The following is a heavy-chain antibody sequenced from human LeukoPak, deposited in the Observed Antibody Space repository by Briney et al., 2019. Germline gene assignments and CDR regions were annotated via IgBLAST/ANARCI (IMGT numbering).Heavy chain of an antibody. V-gene: IGHV4-59*05. CDR3: AALYGMDV. CDR2: IYYSGRT. CDR1: GGSFSGYY. Sequence: PSETLSLACAVYGGSFSGYYWGWVRQPPGKGLEWIGSIYYSGRTYYNPSFKSRVTISVDMSKNQFSLKLSSVTAADTAVYYCAALYGMDVWGQGTTVTVSS. J-gene: IGHJ6*02.